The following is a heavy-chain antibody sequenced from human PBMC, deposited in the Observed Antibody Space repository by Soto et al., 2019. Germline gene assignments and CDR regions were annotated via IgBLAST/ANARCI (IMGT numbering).Heavy chain of an antibody. CDR3: TVFGVVIPPTL. CDR1: GFTFSNAW. D-gene: IGHD3-3*01. Sequence: PGGSLRLSCAASGFTFSNAWMNWVRQAPGKGLEWVGRIKGKTDGGTTDYAAPVKGRFTISRDDSKNTLYLQMNSLKTEDTAVYYCTVFGVVIPPTLWGQGTLVTVSS. V-gene: IGHV3-15*07. CDR2: IKGKTDGGTT. J-gene: IGHJ4*02.